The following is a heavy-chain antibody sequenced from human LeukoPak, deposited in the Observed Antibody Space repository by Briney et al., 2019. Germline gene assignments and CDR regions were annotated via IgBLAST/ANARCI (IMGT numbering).Heavy chain of an antibody. V-gene: IGHV3-15*01. D-gene: IGHD2-2*01. CDR2: IKSKTDGGTT. CDR3: TTSLYCSSTSCQDY. CDR1: GFTFSNAW. J-gene: IGHJ4*02. Sequence: PGGSLRLSCAASGFTFSNAWMSWVRQAPGKGLEWVGRIKSKTDGGTTDYAAPVKGRFTISRDDSKNTLYLQMNSLKTEDTAVYYCTTSLYCSSTSCQDYWGQGTLVTVSS.